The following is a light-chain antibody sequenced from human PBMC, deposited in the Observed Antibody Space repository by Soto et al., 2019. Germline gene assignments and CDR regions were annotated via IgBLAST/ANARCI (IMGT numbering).Light chain of an antibody. Sequence: DIVMTQSPATLSVSPGERATLSCRASQNISTNVAWYQQKPGQAPRLLLLSASSRLSGIPARFSGSGSGTEFTLTISGLQSEDVAVYYCHHYNTWPPKAFGQGTKVEFK. CDR3: HHYNTWPPKA. CDR1: QNISTN. CDR2: SAS. V-gene: IGKV3-15*01. J-gene: IGKJ1*01.